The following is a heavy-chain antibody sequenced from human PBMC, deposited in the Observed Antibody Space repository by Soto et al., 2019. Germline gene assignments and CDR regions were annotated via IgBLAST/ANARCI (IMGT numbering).Heavy chain of an antibody. J-gene: IGHJ4*02. V-gene: IGHV4-30-2*01. CDR2: IYHSGST. Sequence: PSETLSLTCAVSGGSISSGGYSWSWIRQPPGKGLEWIGYIYHSGSTYYNPSLKSRVTISVDRSKNQFSLKLSSVTAADTAVYYCLGRWRVDYWGQGTLVTVSS. D-gene: IGHD1-26*01. CDR3: LGRWRVDY. CDR1: GGSISSGGYS.